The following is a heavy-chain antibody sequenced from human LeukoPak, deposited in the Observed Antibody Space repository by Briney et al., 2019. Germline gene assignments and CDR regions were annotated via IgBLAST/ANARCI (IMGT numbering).Heavy chain of an antibody. Sequence: GSGPVLGKPTETLTLTCTGSGFSLSNARMGVSWIRQPPGKALEGLAHIFSNDEKSYSTSLKSRLTISKDTSTSPVVLTMTNMDPVDTATYYCARIMSTVTTLSFDYWGQGTLVTVSS. V-gene: IGHV2-26*01. J-gene: IGHJ4*02. CDR2: IFSNDEK. CDR3: ARIMSTVTTLSFDY. D-gene: IGHD4-17*01. CDR1: GFSLSNARMG.